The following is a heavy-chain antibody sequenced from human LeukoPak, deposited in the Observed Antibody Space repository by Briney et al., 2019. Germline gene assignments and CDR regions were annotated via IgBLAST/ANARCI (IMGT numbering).Heavy chain of an antibody. Sequence: SETLSLTCTVSGGSISSYYWSWIRQPPGKGLEWIGYIYYSGSTNYNPSLKSRVTISVDTSKDQFSLKLSSVTAADTAVYYCARGRDYYDIDWGQGTLVTVSS. CDR3: ARGRDYYDID. CDR2: IYYSGST. V-gene: IGHV4-59*01. CDR1: GGSISSYY. D-gene: IGHD3-22*01. J-gene: IGHJ4*02.